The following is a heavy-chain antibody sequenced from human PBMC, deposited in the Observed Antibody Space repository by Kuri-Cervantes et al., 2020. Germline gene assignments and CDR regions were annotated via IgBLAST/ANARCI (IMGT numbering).Heavy chain of an antibody. V-gene: IGHV3-11*04. CDR3: AREGRDQWRVPVWSFDI. D-gene: IGHD6-19*01. CDR1: GFPFRDYY. Sequence: GGFLKILWSASGFPFRDYYMSWIRQAPGKGLEWVSYISSSGSNIYYADSVKGRFTISRDNAKNSLYLKTNSLRAEDTAVYSCAREGRDQWRVPVWSFDIWGKETMVTVSS. J-gene: IGHJ3*02. CDR2: ISSSGSNI.